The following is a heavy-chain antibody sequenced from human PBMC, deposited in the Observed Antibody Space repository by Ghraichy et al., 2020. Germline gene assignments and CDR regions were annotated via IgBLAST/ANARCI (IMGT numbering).Heavy chain of an antibody. Sequence: ASVKVSCKASGYTLTDYYMHWVRQAPGQGLEWMGWINPNNGGTNYAQKFQGRVTMTRDTSISTAYMELSSLISDDTAMYYCARGCSGGTCYWVHWGQGTLVTVSS. J-gene: IGHJ4*02. CDR2: INPNNGGT. CDR1: GYTLTDYY. CDR3: ARGCSGGTCYWVH. D-gene: IGHD2-15*01. V-gene: IGHV1-2*02.